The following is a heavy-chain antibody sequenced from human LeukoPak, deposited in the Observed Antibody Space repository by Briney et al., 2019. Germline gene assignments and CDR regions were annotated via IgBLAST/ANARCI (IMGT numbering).Heavy chain of an antibody. J-gene: IGHJ5*02. CDR1: GGSFSGYY. D-gene: IGHD3-10*01. Sequence: SETLSLTCAVYGGSFSGYYWSWIRQPPGKGLEWIGEINHSGSTNYNPSLKSRVTISVDTSKNQFSLKLSSVTAADTAVYYCARDLVYYGSPNWFDPWGQGTLVTVSS. CDR3: ARDLVYYGSPNWFDP. CDR2: INHSGST. V-gene: IGHV4-34*01.